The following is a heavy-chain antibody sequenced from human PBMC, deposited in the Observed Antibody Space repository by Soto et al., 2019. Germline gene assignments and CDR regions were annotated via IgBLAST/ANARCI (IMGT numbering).Heavy chain of an antibody. CDR3: TRHVVLCSGGSCQSNLFDY. D-gene: IGHD2-15*01. CDR1: GFTFSGSA. J-gene: IGHJ4*02. Sequence: PGGSQRRSCAACGFTFSGSAIHWVRQASGKGLEWVGRIRSKANSYATAYAASVKGRFTISRDDSKNTAYLQMNSLKTEDTAVYYCTRHVVLCSGGSCQSNLFDYWGQGTLVTVSS. CDR2: IRSKANSYAT. V-gene: IGHV3-73*01.